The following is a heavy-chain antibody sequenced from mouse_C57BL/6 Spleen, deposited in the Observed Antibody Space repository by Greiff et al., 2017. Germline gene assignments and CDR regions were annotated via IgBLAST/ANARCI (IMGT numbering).Heavy chain of an antibody. V-gene: IGHV1-52*01. Sequence: VQLQQPGAELVRPGSSVKLSCKASGYTFTCSWLPWVQQRPIHGLEWIGNIDPSDSETHYTQKFKAKATVTVDKYSSKAYMQRSSLTSEDSAVYDCAREGTTIVARYFDVWGTGTTGTVSS. D-gene: IGHD1-1*01. CDR1: GYTFTCSW. CDR3: AREGTTIVARYFDV. CDR2: IDPSDSET. J-gene: IGHJ1*03.